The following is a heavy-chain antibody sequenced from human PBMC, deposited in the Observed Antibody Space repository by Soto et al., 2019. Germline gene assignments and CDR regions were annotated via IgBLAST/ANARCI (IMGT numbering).Heavy chain of an antibody. CDR2: ISGSGGST. J-gene: IGHJ4*02. V-gene: IGHV3-23*01. CDR3: AKVGYSSPGVDY. D-gene: IGHD6-13*01. Sequence: GGSLRLSCAASGFTLSSYAMSWVRQAPGKGLEWVSAISGSGGSTYYADSVKGRFTISRDNSKNTLYLQMNSLRAEDTAVYYCAKVGYSSPGVDYWGQGTLVTVSS. CDR1: GFTLSSYA.